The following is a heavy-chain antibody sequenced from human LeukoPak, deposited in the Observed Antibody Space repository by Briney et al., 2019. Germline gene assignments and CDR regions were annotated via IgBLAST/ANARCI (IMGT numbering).Heavy chain of an antibody. V-gene: IGHV3-9*01. J-gene: IGHJ4*02. CDR1: GFTFDDFA. D-gene: IGHD2-15*01. CDR2: ISWNSVNI. CDR3: ARPDCSGGSCYPPFDY. Sequence: GRSLRLSCAASGFTFDDFAMHWVRQAPGKGREWVSGISWNSVNIGYADSVKGRFTISRDNGKNSLYLQMNSLRAEDTAVYYCARPDCSGGSCYPPFDYWGQGTLVTVSS.